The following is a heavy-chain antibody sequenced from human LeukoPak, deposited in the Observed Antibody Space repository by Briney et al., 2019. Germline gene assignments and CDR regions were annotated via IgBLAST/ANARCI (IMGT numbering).Heavy chain of an antibody. Sequence: GKSLRLSCAASGFTFTNYGMHWVRQAPGKELEWVAVIWYDGSKKYYADSVKGRFTISRDNSKNTVYMQMNSMRVEDTAVYYCVKDDGRVKGHIDYWGQGTSVTVS. V-gene: IGHV3-33*06. CDR1: GFTFTNYG. J-gene: IGHJ4*02. CDR2: IWYDGSKK. CDR3: VKDDGRVKGHIDY. D-gene: IGHD5-24*01.